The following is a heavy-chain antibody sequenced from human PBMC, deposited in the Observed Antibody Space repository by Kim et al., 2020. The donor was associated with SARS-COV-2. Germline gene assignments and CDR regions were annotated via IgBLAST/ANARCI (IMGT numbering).Heavy chain of an antibody. CDR3: ARWDGSGSDY. CDR2: IYYSGST. D-gene: IGHD3-10*01. Sequence: SETLSLTCTVSGGSISSYYWSWIRQPPGKGLEWIGYIYYSGSTNYNPSLKSRVTISVDTSKNQFSLKLSSVTAADTAVYYCARWDGSGSDYWGQGTLVTVSS. CDR1: GGSISSYY. J-gene: IGHJ4*02. V-gene: IGHV4-59*01.